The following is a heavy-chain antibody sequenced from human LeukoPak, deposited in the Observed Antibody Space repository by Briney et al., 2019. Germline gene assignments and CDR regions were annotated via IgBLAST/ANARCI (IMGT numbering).Heavy chain of an antibody. J-gene: IGHJ6*03. CDR3: AREKLAAAGTGLYYMDV. CDR2: ISSSSSYI. Sequence: GGSLRLSCAASGFTFSSYSMNWVRQAPGKGLEWVSSISSSSSYIYYADSVKGRFTISRDNAKNSVYLQMNSLRDEDTAVYYCAREKLAAAGTGLYYMDVWGKGTTVTVSS. V-gene: IGHV3-21*01. CDR1: GFTFSSYS. D-gene: IGHD6-13*01.